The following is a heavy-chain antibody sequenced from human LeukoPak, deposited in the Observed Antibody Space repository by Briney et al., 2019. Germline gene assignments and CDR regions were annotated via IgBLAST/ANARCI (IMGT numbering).Heavy chain of an antibody. V-gene: IGHV1-2*02. J-gene: IGHJ4*02. D-gene: IGHD6-13*01. Sequence: ASVKVSCKASGYTFTGYNIHWVRQAPGQGLEWMGWINPNSGGTHYAQKFQGRVTMTRDTSINTAYMEVSRLRSHDTAMYYCARDRLAAAGSGGWGQGTLVTVFS. CDR1: GYTFTGYN. CDR2: INPNSGGT. CDR3: ARDRLAAAGSGG.